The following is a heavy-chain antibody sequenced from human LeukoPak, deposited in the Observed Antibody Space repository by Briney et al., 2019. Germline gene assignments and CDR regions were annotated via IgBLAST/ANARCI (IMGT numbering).Heavy chain of an antibody. CDR2: IKSDGST. D-gene: IGHD3-10*01. J-gene: IGHJ5*02. CDR3: ARAVTYFYGSVTYDWFDP. V-gene: IGHV3-74*01. CDR1: ESIVRSNY. Sequence: GGSLRLTCAASESIVRSNYMAWVRQAPGKGLVWVSRIKSDGSTIYADSVKGRFTISRDNARNTLYLQMNSLRVEDTAMYYCARAVTYFYGSVTYDWFDPWGQGTLVTVSS.